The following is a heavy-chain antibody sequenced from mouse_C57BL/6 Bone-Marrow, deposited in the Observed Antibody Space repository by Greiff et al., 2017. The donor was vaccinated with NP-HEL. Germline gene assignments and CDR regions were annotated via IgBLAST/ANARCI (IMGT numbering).Heavy chain of an antibody. Sequence: LQQPGAELVMPGASVKLSCKASGYTFTSYWMHWVKQRPGQGLEWIGEIDPSDSYTNYNQKFKGNSTLTVDKSSSTAYMQLSSLTSEDSAVYYCARSLITTVVAHWYFDVWGTGTTVTVSS. D-gene: IGHD1-1*01. J-gene: IGHJ1*03. CDR3: ARSLITTVVAHWYFDV. CDR1: GYTFTSYW. CDR2: IDPSDSYT. V-gene: IGHV1-69*01.